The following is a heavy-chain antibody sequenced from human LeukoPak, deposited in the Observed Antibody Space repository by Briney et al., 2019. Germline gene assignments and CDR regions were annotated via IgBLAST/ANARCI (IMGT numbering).Heavy chain of an antibody. J-gene: IGHJ4*02. V-gene: IGHV4-34*01. D-gene: IGHD3-3*01. Sequence: SETLSLTCAVYGGSFSGYYWSWLRQPPGKGLEWIGEINHSGSTNYNPSLKSRATISVDTSKNQFSLKLSSVTAADTAVYYCARFFTDRDYWGQGTLVTVSS. CDR2: INHSGST. CDR3: ARFFTDRDY. CDR1: GGSFSGYY.